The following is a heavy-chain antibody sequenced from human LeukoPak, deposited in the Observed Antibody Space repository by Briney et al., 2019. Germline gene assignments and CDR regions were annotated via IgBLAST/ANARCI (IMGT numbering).Heavy chain of an antibody. Sequence: PGGSLRLSCAASGFTFSSYGMHWIRQAPGKGLEWVSYISADATTIYQADSVKGRFTISRDNAKNSLYLQMNSLPAEDTAVYYCARIHGYSTGWYYFDYWGQGTLVTVSS. CDR1: GFTFSSYG. CDR2: ISADATTI. J-gene: IGHJ4*02. CDR3: ARIHGYSTGWYYFDY. D-gene: IGHD6-19*01. V-gene: IGHV3-48*01.